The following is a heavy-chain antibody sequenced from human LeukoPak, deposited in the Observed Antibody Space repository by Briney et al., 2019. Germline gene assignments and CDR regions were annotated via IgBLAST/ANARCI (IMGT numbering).Heavy chain of an antibody. CDR3: ARTYYDILTGYNPYFDY. D-gene: IGHD3-9*01. CDR2: ISSSSSYI. CDR1: GFTFSSYA. V-gene: IGHV3-21*01. J-gene: IGHJ4*02. Sequence: GGSLRLSCAASGFTFSSYAMSWVRQAPGKGLEWVSSISSSSSYIYYADSVKGRFTISRDNAKNFLYLQMNSLRAEDTAVYYCARTYYDILTGYNPYFDYWGQGILVTVSS.